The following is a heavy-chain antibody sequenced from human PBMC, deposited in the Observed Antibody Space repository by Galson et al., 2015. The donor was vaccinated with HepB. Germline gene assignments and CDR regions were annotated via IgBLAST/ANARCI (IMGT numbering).Heavy chain of an antibody. D-gene: IGHD2-15*01. V-gene: IGHV3-30*18. J-gene: IGHJ6*03. CDR2: ISYDGSNK. Sequence: SLRLSCAASGFTFSSYGMHWVRQAPGKGLEWVAVISYDGSNKYYADSVKGRFTISRDNSKNTLYLQMNSLRAEDTAVYYCAKGGGVVVVADDSYMDVWGKGTTVTVSS. CDR1: GFTFSSYG. CDR3: AKGGGVVVVADDSYMDV.